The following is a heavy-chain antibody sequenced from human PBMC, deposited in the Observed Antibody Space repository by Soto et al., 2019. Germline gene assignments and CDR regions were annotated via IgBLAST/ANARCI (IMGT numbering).Heavy chain of an antibody. CDR1: GGSFSGYY. Sequence: SETLSLTCAVYGGSFSGYYWSWIRQPPGKGLEWIGEINHSGSTNYNPSLKSRVTISVDTSKNQFSLKLSSVTAADTAVYYCARWRKGSTMVRGKYYFDYWGQGTLVTVSS. V-gene: IGHV4-34*01. D-gene: IGHD3-10*01. CDR3: ARWRKGSTMVRGKYYFDY. J-gene: IGHJ4*02. CDR2: INHSGST.